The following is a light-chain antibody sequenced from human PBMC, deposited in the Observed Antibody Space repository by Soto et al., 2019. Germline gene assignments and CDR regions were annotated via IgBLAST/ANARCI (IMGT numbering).Light chain of an antibody. CDR1: SSNIGAGYD. CDR2: ANN. Sequence: QSVLTQPPSVSGAPGQRVTISCTGSSSNIGAGYDVHWYQQFPGTAPKLLIYANNNRPSGVPDRFSASKSGTSASLAITGLQADDDADYYRPSYDTNLGGVFGTGTKVTVL. CDR3: PSYDTNLGGV. V-gene: IGLV1-40*01. J-gene: IGLJ1*01.